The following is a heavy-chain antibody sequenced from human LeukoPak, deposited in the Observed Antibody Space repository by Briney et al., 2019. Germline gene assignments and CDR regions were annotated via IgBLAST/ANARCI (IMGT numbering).Heavy chain of an antibody. CDR2: IKQDGSEK. V-gene: IGHV3-7*03. J-gene: IGHJ4*02. D-gene: IGHD4-17*01. CDR3: ARLREYYGDPHYFDY. CDR1: GFTFSSYW. Sequence: LAGGSLRLSCAASGFTFSSYWMSWVRQAPGKGLEGVANIKQDGSEKYYVDSVKGRFTISRDNAKNSLYLQMNSLRAEDTAVYYCARLREYYGDPHYFDYWGQGTLVTVSS.